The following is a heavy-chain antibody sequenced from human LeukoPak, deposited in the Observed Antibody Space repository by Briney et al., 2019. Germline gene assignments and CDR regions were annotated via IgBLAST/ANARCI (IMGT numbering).Heavy chain of an antibody. J-gene: IGHJ6*03. CDR3: ARAAVASYYYYYYMDV. CDR1: GYTFTSYD. CDR2: MNPNSGNT. D-gene: IGHD6-19*01. Sequence: ASVKVSCKASGYTFTSYDINWVRQATGQGLEWMGWMNPNSGNTGYAQKFQGRVTMTTDTSTSTAYMELRSLRSDDTAVYYCARAAVASYYYYYYMDVWGKGTTVTVSS. V-gene: IGHV1-8*01.